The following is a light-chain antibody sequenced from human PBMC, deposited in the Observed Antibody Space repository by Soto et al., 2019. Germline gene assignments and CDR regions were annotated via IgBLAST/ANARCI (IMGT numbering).Light chain of an antibody. Sequence: ENLLTQSTGTPSFSPGEGATPSRRASRGVSANYLAWYQQKPGQAPTLLIYGASIRAAGIPDRFSGSGSGTDFTLTIRRLEPDDFAVYYCQQYGSSPRTFGQGTKVDIK. CDR1: RGVSANY. V-gene: IGKV3-20*01. J-gene: IGKJ1*01. CDR2: GAS. CDR3: QQYGSSPRT.